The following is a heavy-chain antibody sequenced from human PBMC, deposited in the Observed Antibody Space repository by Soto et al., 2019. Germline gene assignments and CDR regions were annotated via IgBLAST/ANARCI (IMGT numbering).Heavy chain of an antibody. J-gene: IGHJ3*02. CDR2: ISGSGGST. V-gene: IGHV3-23*01. CDR1: GFTFSSYA. D-gene: IGHD3-3*01. CDR3: PIPDQYYDFWSGYYTAAFDI. Sequence: GGSLRLSCAASGFTFSSYAMSWVRQAPGKGLEWVSAISGSGGSTYYADSVKGRFTISRDNSKNTLYLQMNSLRAEDTAVYYCPIPDQYYDFWSGYYTAAFDIWGQGTMVTVSS.